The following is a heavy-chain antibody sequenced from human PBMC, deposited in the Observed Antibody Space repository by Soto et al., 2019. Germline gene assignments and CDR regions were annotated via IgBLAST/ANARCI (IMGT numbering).Heavy chain of an antibody. CDR3: ARDRYAYGTGSTIDY. CDR1: GGTSSSYT. D-gene: IGHD3-10*01. CDR2: IVPILGVP. Sequence: QVQLVQSGAEVKKPGSSVKVSCNASGGTSSSYTVSGVRRAPGQGLEWMGRIVPILGVPNYAQRFQGRVTITADKGTNTAYMELSSLRSEDTAVYYCARDRYAYGTGSTIDYWGQGTLVTVSS. J-gene: IGHJ4*02. V-gene: IGHV1-69*08.